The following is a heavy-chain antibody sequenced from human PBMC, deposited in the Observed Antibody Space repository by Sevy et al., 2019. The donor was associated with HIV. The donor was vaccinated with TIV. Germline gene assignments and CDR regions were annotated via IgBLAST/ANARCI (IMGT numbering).Heavy chain of an antibody. V-gene: IGHV3-15*07. D-gene: IGHD2-2*01. J-gene: IGHJ4*02. CDR2: IKSKTDGGTT. CDR3: TTDPYSFLGTGFQPSFDY. CDR1: GFTFSNAW. Sequence: GGSLRLSCAASGFTFSNAWMNWVRQAPGKGLEWVGRIKSKTDGGTTDYAAPVKGRFTISRDDSKNTRYLQMNSLKTEDTAGYYCTTDPYSFLGTGFQPSFDYWGRETWSPSPQ.